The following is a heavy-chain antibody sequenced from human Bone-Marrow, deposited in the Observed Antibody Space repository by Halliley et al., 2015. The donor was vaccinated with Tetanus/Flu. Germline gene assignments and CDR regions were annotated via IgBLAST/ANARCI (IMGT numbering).Heavy chain of an antibody. CDR3: WKDVPESRTSCCAP. Sequence: SLRLSCAAAGFTFNTYGMHWIRKAPGKGLERVGVISDDGSKKFYGNSVKGRFPIAGDNSRNTLHVDMNRLRHDDTGGYYCWKDVPESRTSCCAPWGQGTLVTVSS. V-gene: IGHV3-30*18. CDR1: GFTFNTYG. CDR2: ISDDGSKK. D-gene: IGHD2-2*01. J-gene: IGHJ5*02.